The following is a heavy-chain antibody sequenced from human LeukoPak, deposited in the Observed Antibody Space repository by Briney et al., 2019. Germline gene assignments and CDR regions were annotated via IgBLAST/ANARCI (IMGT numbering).Heavy chain of an antibody. Sequence: GRSLRLSCAASGFTFSSYGMHWVCQAPGKGLEWVSYISSSGTTIHYADSLKGRFTISRDNAKNSVYLQMNSLRVEDTADYYCARVRYQTADYWVQGTRVTVSS. CDR2: ISSSGTTI. CDR3: ARVRYQTADY. D-gene: IGHD3-16*02. CDR1: GFTFSSYG. V-gene: IGHV3-48*04. J-gene: IGHJ4*02.